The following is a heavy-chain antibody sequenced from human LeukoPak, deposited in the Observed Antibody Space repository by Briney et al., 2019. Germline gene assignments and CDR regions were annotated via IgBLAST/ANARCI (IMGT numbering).Heavy chain of an antibody. CDR2: IYYGGST. J-gene: IGHJ2*01. Sequence: SETLSLTCTVSGGSISSYYWSWIRQPPGKGLEWIGYIYYGGSTNYNPSLKSRVTISVDTSKNQFSLKLSSVTAADTAVYYCATTSYCSGGSCYEPKKAHWYFDLWGRGTLVTVSS. CDR3: ATTSYCSGGSCYEPKKAHWYFDL. D-gene: IGHD2-15*01. V-gene: IGHV4-59*01. CDR1: GGSISSYY.